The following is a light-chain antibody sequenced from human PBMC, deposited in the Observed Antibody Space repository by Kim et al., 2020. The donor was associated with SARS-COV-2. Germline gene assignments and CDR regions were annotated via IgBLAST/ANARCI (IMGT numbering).Light chain of an antibody. CDR2: LNNDGSH. CDR3: QTWGTGIRV. Sequence: ASVKLTCTLSSGHSSYAIAWHQQQPEKGTRYLMKLNNDGSHSKGDGIPDRFSGSSSGAERYLTISSLQSEDEADYYCQTWGTGIRVFGGGTQLTVL. CDR1: SGHSSYA. V-gene: IGLV4-69*01. J-gene: IGLJ3*02.